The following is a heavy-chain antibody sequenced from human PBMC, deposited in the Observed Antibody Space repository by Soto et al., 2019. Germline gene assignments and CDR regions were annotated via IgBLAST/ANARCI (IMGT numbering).Heavy chain of an antibody. CDR2: ISSSSSYI. CDR1: GFTFSSYS. V-gene: IGHV3-21*01. Sequence: EVPLVESGGGLVKPGGSLRLSCAASGFTFSSYSMNWVRQAPGKGLEWVSSISSSSSYIYYADSVKGRFTISRDNAKNSLYLQMNSLRAEDTAVYYCARDPIVGATTYDYWGQGTLVTVSS. CDR3: ARDPIVGATTYDY. J-gene: IGHJ4*02. D-gene: IGHD1-26*01.